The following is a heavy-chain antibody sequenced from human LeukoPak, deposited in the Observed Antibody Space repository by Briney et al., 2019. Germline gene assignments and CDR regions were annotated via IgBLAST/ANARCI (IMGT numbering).Heavy chain of an antibody. D-gene: IGHD2-2*03. CDR2: IWSDGSNK. CDR1: GFTFNRYG. Sequence: PGGSLRLSCAASGFTFNRYGMHWVRQAPGKGLEWVAFIWSDGSNKYYGDSVKGRFTISRDNSKNTVYLQMNNLRSEDTAVYYCAKDIGSWGLIYYYYMDVWGIGTTVTVSS. CDR3: AKDIGSWGLIYYYYMDV. V-gene: IGHV3-30*02. J-gene: IGHJ6*03.